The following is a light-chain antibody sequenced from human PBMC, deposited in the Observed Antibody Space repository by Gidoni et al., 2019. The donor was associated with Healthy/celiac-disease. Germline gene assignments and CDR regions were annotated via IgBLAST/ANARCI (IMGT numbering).Light chain of an antibody. V-gene: IGKV1-13*02. CDR3: HHSNSYPQT. CDR2: HAS. Sequence: AIQLTQSPSSLSASVGDRVTITCRASQGINSALAWYQQKPGKAPDLLIYHASTLESGVQSRFSGSGAGTDFTLTISSLQPEDFATYYCHHSNSYPQTFGQGTKVEIK. J-gene: IGKJ1*01. CDR1: QGINSA.